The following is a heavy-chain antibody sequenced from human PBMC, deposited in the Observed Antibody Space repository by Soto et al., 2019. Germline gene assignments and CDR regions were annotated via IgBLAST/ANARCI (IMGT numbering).Heavy chain of an antibody. J-gene: IGHJ4*02. D-gene: IGHD2-2*03. CDR3: AKVFWGGYCSTSSCYVFDN. CDR2: ILHDGSNT. CDR1: GFTFSYYG. Sequence: VQLVESGGDVVQPGGSLRLSCAGSGFTFSYYGMHWVRQAPGKGLEWVAVILHDGSNTNYGDSVKGRFTVSRDNSKDTLYLQMSSLRPEDTAVYYCAKVFWGGYCSTSSCYVFDNWGQGTLVTVSS. V-gene: IGHV3-30*18.